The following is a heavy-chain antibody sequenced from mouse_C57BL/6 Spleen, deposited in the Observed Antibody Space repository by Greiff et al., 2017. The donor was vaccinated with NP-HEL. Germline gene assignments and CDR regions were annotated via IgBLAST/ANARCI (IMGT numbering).Heavy chain of an antibody. J-gene: IGHJ3*01. CDR3: ARSPTVVAPGFAY. V-gene: IGHV1-82*01. CDR2: IYPGDGDT. CDR1: GYAFSSSW. Sequence: QVQLQQSGPELVKPGASVKISCKASGYAFSSSWMNWVKQRPGKGLEWIGRIYPGDGDTNYNGKFKGKATLTADKSSSTAYMQLSSLTSEDSAVYFCARSPTVVAPGFAYWGQGTLVTVSA. D-gene: IGHD1-1*01.